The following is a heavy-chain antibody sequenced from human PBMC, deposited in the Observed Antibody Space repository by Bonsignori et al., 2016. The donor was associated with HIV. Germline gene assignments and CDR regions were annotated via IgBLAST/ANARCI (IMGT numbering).Heavy chain of an antibody. CDR3: ARGPRAEQWLLGALDY. CDR2: ISSNGGST. Sequence: GGSLRLSCAASGFTFSSYAMHWVRQAPGKGLECVSAISSNGGSTYYADSVEGRFTISRDNSKNTLYLQMGSLRGEDMAVYYCARGPRAEQWLLGALDYWGQGTLVTVSS. J-gene: IGHJ4*02. D-gene: IGHD6-19*01. V-gene: IGHV3-64*02. CDR1: GFTFSSYA.